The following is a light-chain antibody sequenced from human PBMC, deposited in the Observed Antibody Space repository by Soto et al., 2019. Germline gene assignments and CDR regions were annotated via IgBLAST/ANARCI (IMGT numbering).Light chain of an antibody. CDR1: QSVSSY. Sequence: EIVLTQSPAILSLSPGERATLSCRASQSVSSYLAWYQQKPGQAPRLLIYDASNRATGIPARFSGSGSGTDFILTISSLEPEDFAVYYCQQRSNWPLFGPGTKVDIK. V-gene: IGKV3-11*01. CDR2: DAS. J-gene: IGKJ3*01. CDR3: QQRSNWPL.